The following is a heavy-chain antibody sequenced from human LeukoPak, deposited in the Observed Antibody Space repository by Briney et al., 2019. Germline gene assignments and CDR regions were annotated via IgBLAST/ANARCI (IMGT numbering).Heavy chain of an antibody. CDR1: GFTFSSYS. V-gene: IGHV3-21*01. J-gene: IGHJ6*02. CDR3: ARAIQAYYDSSGYYMGYYYYGMDV. CDR2: ISSSSSYI. D-gene: IGHD3-22*01. Sequence: GGSLRLSCAASGFTFSSYSMNWVRQAPGKGLEWVSSISSSSSYIYYADSVKGRFTISRDNAKNSLYLQMNSLRAEDTTVYYCARAIQAYYDSSGYYMGYYYYGMDVWGQGTTVTVSS.